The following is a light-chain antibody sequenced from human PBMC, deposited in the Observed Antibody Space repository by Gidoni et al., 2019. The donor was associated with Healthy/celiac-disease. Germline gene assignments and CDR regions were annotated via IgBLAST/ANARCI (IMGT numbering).Light chain of an antibody. J-gene: IGKJ3*01. CDR1: QSVTTN. CDR2: GAS. Sequence: EIVMTQSPATLSVSPGERATLSCRASQSVTTNLAWYQQKPGQAPRLLIYGASTRATGIPARFSGSGSGTEFTLTISSLQSEDFAVYYCQQSNNWPRTFGPGTKVDIK. CDR3: QQSNNWPRT. V-gene: IGKV3-15*01.